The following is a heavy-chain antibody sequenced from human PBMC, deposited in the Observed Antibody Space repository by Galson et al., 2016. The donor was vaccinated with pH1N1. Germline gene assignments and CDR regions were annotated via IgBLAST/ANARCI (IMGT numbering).Heavy chain of an antibody. V-gene: IGHV7-4-1*02. J-gene: IGHJ3*02. CDR1: GFTFSNHG. CDR2: INTKTGNP. Sequence: SVKVSCKASGFTFSNHGINWVRQAPGQGLEWMGWINTKTGNPTYAQGFTGRFVLSLDTHVNTAFLQINSLKADDTAVYYCPGETPSPIPTVKRYFDWSRGLSAFDMWGRGTLVTVSS. CDR3: PGETPSPIPTVKRYFDWSRGLSAFDM. D-gene: IGHD3-9*01.